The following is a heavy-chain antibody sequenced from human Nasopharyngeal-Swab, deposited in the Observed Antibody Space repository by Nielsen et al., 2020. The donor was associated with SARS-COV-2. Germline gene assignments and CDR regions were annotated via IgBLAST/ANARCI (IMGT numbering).Heavy chain of an antibody. V-gene: IGHV3-21*01. CDR1: GFTFSSYS. CDR3: ARHLPLRFLEWLFPDYFDY. CDR2: ISSSSSYI. J-gene: IGHJ4*02. D-gene: IGHD3-3*01. Sequence: GESLKISCAASGFTFSSYSMNWVRQAPGKGLEWVSSISSSSSYIYYADSVKGRFTISRDNAKNSLYLQMNCLRAEDTAVYYCARHLPLRFLEWLFPDYFDYWGQGTLVTVSS.